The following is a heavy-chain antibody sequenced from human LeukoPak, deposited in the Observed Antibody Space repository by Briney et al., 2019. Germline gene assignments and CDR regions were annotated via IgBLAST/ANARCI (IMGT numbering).Heavy chain of an antibody. CDR2: ITRSTSYI. CDR3: AIDPAPREGGY. D-gene: IGHD6-25*01. J-gene: IGHJ1*01. CDR1: GFNFSDYS. Sequence: GGSLRPSCAVSGFNFSDYSVNWVRQAPGKGLEWVSSITRSTSYIYFADSVRGRFTISRDNAKNSLYLQMNSLRAEDTAVYYCAIDPAPREGGYWGQGTLVTVSS. V-gene: IGHV3-21*01.